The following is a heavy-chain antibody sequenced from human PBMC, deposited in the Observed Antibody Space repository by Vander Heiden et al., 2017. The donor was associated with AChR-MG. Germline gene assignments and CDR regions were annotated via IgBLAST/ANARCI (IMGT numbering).Heavy chain of an antibody. Sequence: LVESGGGVVQHGRSLRLSCAASGFTFSSYRMHWVRQAPGKGLEWVAVISYDGSNKYYADSVKGRFTISRDNSKNTLYLQMNSLRAEDTAVYYCAKGGIGYYYDSSGHYFDYWGQGTLVTVSS. CDR3: AKGGIGYYYDSSGHYFDY. CDR1: GFTFSSYR. V-gene: IGHV3-30*18. J-gene: IGHJ4*02. CDR2: ISYDGSNK. D-gene: IGHD3-22*01.